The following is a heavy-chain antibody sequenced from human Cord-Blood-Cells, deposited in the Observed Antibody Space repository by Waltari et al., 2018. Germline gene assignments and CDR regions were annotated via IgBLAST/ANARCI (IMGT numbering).Heavy chain of an antibody. V-gene: IGHV3-30*02. Sequence: QVQLVESGGGVVQPGGSLSLSCEAAGFTFRSKGMPWVRQAPGKGLEWVAFIRYDGSNKYYADSVKGRFTISRDNSKNTLYLQMNSLRAEDTAVYYCAKVRLYSSSWYNWFDPWGQGTLVTVSS. CDR1: GFTFRSKG. CDR3: AKVRLYSSSWYNWFDP. D-gene: IGHD6-13*01. CDR2: IRYDGSNK. J-gene: IGHJ5*02.